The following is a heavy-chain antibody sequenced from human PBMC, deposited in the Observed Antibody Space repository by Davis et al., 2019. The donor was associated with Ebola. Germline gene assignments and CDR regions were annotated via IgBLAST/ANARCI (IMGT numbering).Heavy chain of an antibody. CDR3: ARDRHGGYNSFDY. J-gene: IGHJ4*02. V-gene: IGHV1-69*13. CDR2: IIPIFGTA. CDR1: GGTFSSYA. D-gene: IGHD5-24*01. Sequence: SVKVSCKASGGTFSSYAISWVRQAPGQGLEWMGGIIPIFGTANYAQKFQGRVTITADESTSTAYMELSSLRSEDTAVYYCARDRHGGYNSFDYWGQGTLVTVSS.